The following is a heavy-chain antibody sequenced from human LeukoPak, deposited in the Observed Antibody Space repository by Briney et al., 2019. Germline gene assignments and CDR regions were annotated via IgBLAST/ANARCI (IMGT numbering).Heavy chain of an antibody. CDR1: GYTFTSYD. CDR2: MNPNSGGT. J-gene: IGHJ4*02. D-gene: IGHD6-13*01. Sequence: ASVKVSCKASGYTFTSYDINWVRQATGQGLEWMGWMNPNSGGTNYAQKFQGRVTMTRDTSISTAYMELSRLRSDDTAVYYCARDRGSSWYYFDYWGQGTLVTVSS. V-gene: IGHV1-2*02. CDR3: ARDRGSSWYYFDY.